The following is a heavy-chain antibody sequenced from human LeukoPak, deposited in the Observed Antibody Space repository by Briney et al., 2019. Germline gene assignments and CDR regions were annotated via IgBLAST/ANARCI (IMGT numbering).Heavy chain of an antibody. D-gene: IGHD4-23*01. J-gene: IGHJ4*02. CDR1: GGTFSSYA. Sequence: GASVKVSCKASGGTFSSYAISWVRQAPGQGLEWMGGIIPIFGTANYAQKFQGRVTITTDESTSTAYMEPSSLRSEDTAVYYCARGYGGNSGDYFDYWGQGTLVTVSS. CDR3: ARGYGGNSGDYFDY. CDR2: IIPIFGTA. V-gene: IGHV1-69*05.